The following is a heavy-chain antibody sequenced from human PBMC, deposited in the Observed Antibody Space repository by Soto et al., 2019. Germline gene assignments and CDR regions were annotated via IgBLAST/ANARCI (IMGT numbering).Heavy chain of an antibody. D-gene: IGHD3-16*02. CDR1: GFTFPSYT. J-gene: IGHJ4*02. CDR2: MNGDEGNV. V-gene: IGHV3-7*01. Sequence: PGGSLRLSCAASGFTFPSYTMNWVRQAPGKGLEWVTNMNGDEGNVDYADAVKGRFTVSRDNAKNAVYLQMNSLTVEDTAVYFCARDFSYQRFDHWGQGALVTVSS. CDR3: ARDFSYQRFDH.